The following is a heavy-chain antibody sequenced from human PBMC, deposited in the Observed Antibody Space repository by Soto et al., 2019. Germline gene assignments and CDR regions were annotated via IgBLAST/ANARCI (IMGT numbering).Heavy chain of an antibody. CDR1: GFTFSSHS. Sequence: EVQLVESGGGLVKPGGSLRLSCAASGFTFSSHSMNWVRQAPGKGLEWVSSISSSSTYIYYADSVKDRFTISRDNAKNALYLQMNSLRAEDTAVYYCASHPRDSSGYWYYFDYWGQGTLVTVSS. CDR2: ISSSSTYI. V-gene: IGHV3-21*01. CDR3: ASHPRDSSGYWYYFDY. J-gene: IGHJ4*02. D-gene: IGHD3-22*01.